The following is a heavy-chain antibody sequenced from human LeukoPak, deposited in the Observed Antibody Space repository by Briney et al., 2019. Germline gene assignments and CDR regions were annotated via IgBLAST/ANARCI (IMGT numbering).Heavy chain of an antibody. CDR1: GFTFSDYY. J-gene: IGHJ6*03. CDR3: ARGGIITIFPDRPYYYYYMDV. Sequence: PGGSLRLSCAASGFTFSDYYMSWIRQAPGKGLEWVSYISSSGSTIYYADSVKGRFTISRDNAKNSLYLQMNSLRAEDTAVYYCARGGIITIFPDRPYYYYYMDVWGKGTTVTVSS. D-gene: IGHD3-9*01. V-gene: IGHV3-11*01. CDR2: ISSSGSTI.